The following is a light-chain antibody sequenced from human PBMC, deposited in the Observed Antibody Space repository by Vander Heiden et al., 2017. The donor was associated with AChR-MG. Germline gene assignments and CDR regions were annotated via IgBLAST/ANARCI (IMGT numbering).Light chain of an antibody. CDR3: QQRDSTPST. J-gene: IGKJ5*01. CDR1: QSISSY. CDR2: AAS. Sequence: DIQMTQSPSSLSASVGDRVTITCRASQSISSYLNWYQQKPGKAPKLLIYAASSLQSGVPSRFSGSGSGTDFTLTISSLQPEDFATYYCQQRDSTPSTFGHGTRLEIK. V-gene: IGKV1-39*01.